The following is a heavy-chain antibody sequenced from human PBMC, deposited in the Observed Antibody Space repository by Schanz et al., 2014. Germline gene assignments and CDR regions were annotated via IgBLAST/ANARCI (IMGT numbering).Heavy chain of an antibody. J-gene: IGHJ3*02. CDR1: GGSISSEY. Sequence: WTGPGGSISSEYWSWIRQPAGKGLEWIGRIYNSGKTNYNPSLESRVSMSVDTSKKQLSLKLRSVSAADTAVYYCARVVLGGDAFDIWGQGTMVTVSS. CDR3: ARVVLGGDAFDI. V-gene: IGHV4-4*07. CDR2: IYNSGKT. D-gene: IGHD3-10*01.